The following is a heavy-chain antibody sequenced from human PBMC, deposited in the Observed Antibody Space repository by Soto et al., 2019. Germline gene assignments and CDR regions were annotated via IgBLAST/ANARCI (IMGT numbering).Heavy chain of an antibody. Sequence: SVKVSCKASGGTFSSYTISWVRQAPGQGLEWMGRIIPILGIANYAQKFQGRVTITADKSTSTAYMELSSLRSEDTAVYYCARGATIFGVVIPELYYYYMDVWG. CDR1: GGTFSSYT. CDR3: ARGATIFGVVIPELYYYYMDV. CDR2: IIPILGIA. J-gene: IGHJ6*03. D-gene: IGHD3-3*01. V-gene: IGHV1-69*02.